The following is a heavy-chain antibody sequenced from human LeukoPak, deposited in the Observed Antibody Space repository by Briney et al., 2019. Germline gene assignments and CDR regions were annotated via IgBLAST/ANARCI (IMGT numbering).Heavy chain of an antibody. J-gene: IGHJ3*02. D-gene: IGHD2-15*01. CDR3: AKNTRGSGHDAFDI. Sequence: SETLSLTCAVSGGSITSGNWWSCVRQPPGKGLEWIGEIYHSGTTNYNPSIKSRVTISVDKSKNQFSLILSSVTAADTAVYYCAKNTRGSGHDAFDIWGQGTPVTVSS. CDR2: IYHSGTT. CDR1: GGSITSGNW. V-gene: IGHV4-4*02.